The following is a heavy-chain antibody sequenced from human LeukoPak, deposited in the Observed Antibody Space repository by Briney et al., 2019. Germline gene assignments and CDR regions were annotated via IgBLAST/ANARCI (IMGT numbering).Heavy chain of an antibody. D-gene: IGHD4-23*01. CDR2: IYYSGST. J-gene: IGHJ3*02. CDR1: GGSISSYY. V-gene: IGHV4-59*01. CDR3: AGTRAYRGGNSRGAFDI. Sequence: SETLSLTCTVSGGSISSYYWSWVRQPPGKGLEWIGYIYYSGSTNYNPSLTSRVTISVHTSKNQFSLKLSSVTAADTAVYYCAGTRAYRGGNSRGAFDIWGQGTMVTVSS.